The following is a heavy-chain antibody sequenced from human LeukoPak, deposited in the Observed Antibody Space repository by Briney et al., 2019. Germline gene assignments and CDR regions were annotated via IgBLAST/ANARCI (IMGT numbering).Heavy chain of an antibody. CDR3: ARHSAVGYSSSWYDFDY. J-gene: IGHJ4*02. V-gene: IGHV5-51*01. CDR1: GYSFTSYW. Sequence: GESLKISCQGSGYSFTSYWIGWVRQMPGKGLEWMGIIYPGDSDTRYSPSFQGQVTISADKSISTAYLQWSSLKASDTAMYYCARHSAVGYSSSWYDFDYWGQGTLATVSS. D-gene: IGHD6-13*01. CDR2: IYPGDSDT.